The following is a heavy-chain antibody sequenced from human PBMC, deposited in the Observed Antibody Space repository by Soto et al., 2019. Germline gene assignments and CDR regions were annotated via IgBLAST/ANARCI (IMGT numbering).Heavy chain of an antibody. CDR1: GGSFSSYA. D-gene: IGHD2-8*02. V-gene: IGHV1-69*06. Sequence: SVKGSCKASGGSFSSYAISWVRQAPGQGLEWMGGIIPIFGTANYAQKFQGRVTITADKSTSTAYMELSSLRSEDTAVYYCARDRGTGSFDYCGQATFLTVSS. J-gene: IGHJ4*02. CDR2: IIPIFGTA. CDR3: ARDRGTGSFDY.